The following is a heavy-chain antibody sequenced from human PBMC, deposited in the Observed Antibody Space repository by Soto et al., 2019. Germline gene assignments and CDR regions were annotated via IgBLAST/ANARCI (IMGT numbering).Heavy chain of an antibody. Sequence: SETLSLTCAVYGGSFSGYYWSWIRQPPGKGLEWIGEINHSGSTNYNPSLKSRVTISVDTSKNQFSLKLSSVTAADTAVYYCARGYRDYDFLGRKRPYYYYMDVWGKGTTVTVSS. V-gene: IGHV4-34*01. D-gene: IGHD3-3*01. CDR2: INHSGST. J-gene: IGHJ6*03. CDR1: GGSFSGYY. CDR3: ARGYRDYDFLGRKRPYYYYMDV.